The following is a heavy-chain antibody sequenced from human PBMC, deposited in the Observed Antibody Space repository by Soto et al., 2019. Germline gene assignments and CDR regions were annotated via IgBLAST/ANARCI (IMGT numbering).Heavy chain of an antibody. Sequence: QVQLVQSGAEVKKPGSSVKVSCKASGGTFSPYTINWVLQAPGQGLEWMGRISPFLGVTNYAQKFQARVTITADKSTSTAYLELSGLRFEDKAVYYCARDWESAVSTLSFGGFGGRGTRVTVSS. D-gene: IGHD3-10*01. V-gene: IGHV1-69*08. CDR1: GGTFSPYT. CDR3: ARDWESAVSTLSFGGF. CDR2: ISPFLGVT. J-gene: IGHJ4*02.